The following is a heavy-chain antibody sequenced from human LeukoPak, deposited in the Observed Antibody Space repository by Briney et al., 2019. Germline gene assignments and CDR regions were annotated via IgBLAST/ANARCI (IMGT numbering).Heavy chain of an antibody. CDR2: ISSSGSTI. D-gene: IGHD4-23*01. Sequence: GGSLTLSCAASGFTFSSYAMSWVRQAPGKGLEWVSYISSSGSTIFYADSVKGRFTISRDNAKNSLYLQMNSLIAEDTAVYYCARDYGGSSPFDYWGQGTLVTVSS. CDR1: GFTFSSYA. CDR3: ARDYGGSSPFDY. J-gene: IGHJ4*02. V-gene: IGHV3-48*03.